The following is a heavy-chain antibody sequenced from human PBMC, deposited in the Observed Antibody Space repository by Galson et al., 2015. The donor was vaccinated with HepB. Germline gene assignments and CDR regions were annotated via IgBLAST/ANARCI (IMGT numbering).Heavy chain of an antibody. CDR1: GFTFSSYG. CDR3: AREGLTGSYFPAIYFDY. J-gene: IGHJ4*02. V-gene: IGHV3-7*03. Sequence: SLRLSCAASGFTFSSYGMHWVRQAPGKGLEWVANIKQDGSEKYYVDSVKGRFTISRDNAKNSLYLQMNSLRAEDTAVYYCAREGLTGSYFPAIYFDYWGQGTLVTVSS. CDR2: IKQDGSEK. D-gene: IGHD1-26*01.